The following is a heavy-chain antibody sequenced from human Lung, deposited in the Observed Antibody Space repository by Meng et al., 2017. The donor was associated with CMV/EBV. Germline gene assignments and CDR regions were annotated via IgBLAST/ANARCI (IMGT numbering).Heavy chain of an antibody. CDR2: IYHDGIT. CDR3: ARVHRILNWFDP. V-gene: IGHV4-38-2*02. CDR1: GYSISSGYY. Sequence: ESLKISCTVSGYSISSGYYWGWIRQSPEKGMEWIGSIYHDGITYYNPSLKSRVTMSMDSPNDKFFLNLNSVTAADTALYFCARVHRILNWFDPWGRGILVXVSS. J-gene: IGHJ5*02. D-gene: IGHD2/OR15-2a*01.